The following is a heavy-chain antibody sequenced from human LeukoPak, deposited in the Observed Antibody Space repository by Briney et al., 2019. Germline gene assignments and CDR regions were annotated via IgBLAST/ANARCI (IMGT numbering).Heavy chain of an antibody. CDR1: GFTFSSYA. CDR3: AKDVGSVYSSSVSYFDY. D-gene: IGHD6-6*01. CDR2: ISGSGGST. V-gene: IGHV3-23*01. J-gene: IGHJ4*02. Sequence: PGGSLRLSCAASGFTFSSYAMSWVRQAPGKGLEWVSAISGSGGSTYYADSVKGRFTISRDNSKNTLYLQMTSLRAEDTAVYYCAKDVGSVYSSSVSYFDYWGQGTLVTVSS.